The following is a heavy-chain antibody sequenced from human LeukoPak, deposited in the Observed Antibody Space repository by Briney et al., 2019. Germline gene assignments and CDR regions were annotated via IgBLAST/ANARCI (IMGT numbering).Heavy chain of an antibody. CDR3: ARGYSSSWYPGIYYFDY. CDR2: IYHSGST. V-gene: IGHV4-4*02. CDR1: GGSISSSNW. J-gene: IGHJ4*02. Sequence: SGTLSLTCAVSGGSISSSNWWSWVRQPPGKGLEWIGEIYHSGSTNYNPSLKSRVTISVDKSKNQFSLKLSSVTAADTAVYYCARGYSSSWYPGIYYFDYWGQGTLVTVSS. D-gene: IGHD6-13*01.